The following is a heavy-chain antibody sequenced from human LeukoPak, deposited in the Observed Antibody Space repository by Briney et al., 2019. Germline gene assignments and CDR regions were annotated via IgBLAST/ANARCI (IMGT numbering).Heavy chain of an antibody. V-gene: IGHV4-39*01. Sequence: SETLSLTCTVSGGSISSSSYYWGWIRQPPGRGLEWIGSIYYSGSTYYNPSLKSRVTISVGTSKNQFSLKLSSVTAADTAVYYCARRAGDGSITTVRGGNDAFDIWGQGTMVTVSS. CDR2: IYYSGST. CDR3: ARRAGDGSITTVRGGNDAFDI. CDR1: GGSISSSSYY. D-gene: IGHD3-10*01. J-gene: IGHJ3*02.